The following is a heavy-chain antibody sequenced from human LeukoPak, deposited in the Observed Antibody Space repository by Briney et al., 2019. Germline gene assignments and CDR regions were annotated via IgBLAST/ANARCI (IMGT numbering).Heavy chain of an antibody. CDR3: TTDGRTMLAYCGGDCYLRYY. Sequence: QPGGSLRLSCAASGFTFSSYAMSWVRQAPGKGLEWVSGISGSDGSTNYADSVKGRFTISRENSKNTLYLQMNSLKTEDTAVYYCTTDGRTMLAYCGGDCYLRYYWGQGTLVTVSS. D-gene: IGHD2-21*02. CDR1: GFTFSSYA. J-gene: IGHJ4*02. CDR2: ISGSDGST. V-gene: IGHV3-23*01.